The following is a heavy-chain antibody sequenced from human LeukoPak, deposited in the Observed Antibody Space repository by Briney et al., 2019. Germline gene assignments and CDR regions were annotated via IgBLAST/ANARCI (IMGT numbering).Heavy chain of an antibody. D-gene: IGHD3-10*01. CDR3: AKRITMVRGSSNGMDV. CDR2: ISDDGGNK. J-gene: IGHJ6*02. V-gene: IGHV3-30*01. CDR1: GFPFNSHA. Sequence: GGSLRLSCAASGFPFNSHALHWVRRAPGKGLEWVAVISDDGGNKKYADSVKGRFTISRDNSKNTLYLQMNSLRAEDTAVYYCAKRITMVRGSSNGMDVWGRGTTVTVSS.